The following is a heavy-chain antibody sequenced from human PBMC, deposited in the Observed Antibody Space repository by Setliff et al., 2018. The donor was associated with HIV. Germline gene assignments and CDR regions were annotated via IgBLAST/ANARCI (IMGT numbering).Heavy chain of an antibody. CDR3: AKDQSSAGYYFDS. Sequence: PGGSLRLSCAASGFTFSNYAMSWVRQAPGKGLEWVSGISGSGGGTYYADSVKGRFTISRDNSKNTLYLQMNSLRAEDTAVYYCAKDQSSAGYYFDSWGQGTLVTVSS. J-gene: IGHJ4*02. D-gene: IGHD6-25*01. CDR2: ISGSGGGT. CDR1: GFTFSNYA. V-gene: IGHV3-23*01.